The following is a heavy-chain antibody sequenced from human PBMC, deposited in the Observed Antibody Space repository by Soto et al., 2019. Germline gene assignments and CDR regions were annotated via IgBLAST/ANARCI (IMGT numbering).Heavy chain of an antibody. Sequence: GGSRRLSWAACGFTASRKYMSSVPQAPEKGQKRISLIQRGGPTYYADSVKGRFTISRDTSENTLHLQMDSLRAEDTAVYYCAMDDV. J-gene: IGHJ3*01. CDR1: GFTASRKY. CDR3: AMDDV. V-gene: IGHV3-66*01. CDR2: IQRGGPT.